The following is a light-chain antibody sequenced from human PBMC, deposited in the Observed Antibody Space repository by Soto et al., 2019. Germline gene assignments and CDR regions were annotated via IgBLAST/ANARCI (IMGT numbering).Light chain of an antibody. CDR1: QDIRNH. CDR3: QQYLHVLT. CDR2: DAS. V-gene: IGKV1-33*01. J-gene: IGKJ4*01. Sequence: DIQMTQSPSSLSASVGDRITITCQASQDIRNHLNWYQQKPGKAPKILIYDASNLEAGVPSRFGGSGSGTDFTSTISSLQTEDIATYYCQQYLHVLTFGGGTKVEIK.